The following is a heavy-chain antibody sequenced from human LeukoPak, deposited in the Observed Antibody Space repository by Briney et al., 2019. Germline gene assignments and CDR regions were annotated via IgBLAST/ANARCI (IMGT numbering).Heavy chain of an antibody. CDR2: ISSSGGST. D-gene: IGHD3-3*01. V-gene: IGHV3-64*01. CDR3: ARELWNGYCF. J-gene: IGHJ4*02. CDR1: GFTLSNYA. Sequence: GGSLRLSCAASGFTLSNYAMHWVRQAPGKGLEHVSAISSSGGSTSYANSVKGRFTISRDNSKNTVYLQMGSLRAEDMAVYYCARELWNGYCFWGQGALVTVSS.